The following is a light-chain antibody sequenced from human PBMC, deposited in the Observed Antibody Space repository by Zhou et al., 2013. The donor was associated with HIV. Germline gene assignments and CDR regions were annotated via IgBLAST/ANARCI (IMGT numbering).Light chain of an antibody. V-gene: IGKV3-20*01. CDR1: QSVSSSY. J-gene: IGKJ2*03. CDR2: GAS. Sequence: EIVLTQSPGTLSLSPGERATLSCRASQSVSSSYLAWYQHTPGQGPKVLIFGASTRANGIPDRFSGSGSGTEFTLTISRLEPEDFAVYYCQQYGDSPSSFGLGTKLEIK. CDR3: QQYGDSPSS.